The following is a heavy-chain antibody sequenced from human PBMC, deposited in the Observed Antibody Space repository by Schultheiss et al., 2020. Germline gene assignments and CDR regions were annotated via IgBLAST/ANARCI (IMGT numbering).Heavy chain of an antibody. Sequence: SETLSLTCTVSGGSISSYYWSWIRQPAGKGLEWIGRIYTSGSTNYNPSLKSRVTISVDTSKNQFSLKLSSVTAADTAVYYCARSPYCSGGSCYYYYYYYMDVWGKGTTVTVSS. V-gene: IGHV4-4*07. D-gene: IGHD2-15*01. CDR1: GGSISSYY. CDR3: ARSPYCSGGSCYYYYYYYMDV. CDR2: IYTSGST. J-gene: IGHJ6*03.